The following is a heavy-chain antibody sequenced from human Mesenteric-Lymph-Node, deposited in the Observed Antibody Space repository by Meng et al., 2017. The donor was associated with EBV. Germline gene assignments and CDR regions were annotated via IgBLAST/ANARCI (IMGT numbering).Heavy chain of an antibody. V-gene: IGHV2-5*02. D-gene: IGHD1-26*01. CDR1: AFSLSTIGG. CDR3: VHTPTRTYFLGDY. J-gene: IGHJ4*02. CDR2: IYWDGDD. Sequence: QITLKESGPPLVQPTVTLPLTCTFSAFSLSTIGGVAWIRQPPGKALEWLALIYWDGDDRYSPSLKSRLTITKDTSKNQVVLTMTNMAPVDTATYYCVHTPTRTYFLGDYWGQGILVTVSS.